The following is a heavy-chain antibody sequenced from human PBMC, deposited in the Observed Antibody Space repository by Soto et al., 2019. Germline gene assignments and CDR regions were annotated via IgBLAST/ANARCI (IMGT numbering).Heavy chain of an antibody. CDR3: ARSRRGSTYYYDSSGPDAFDI. CDR1: GYTFTSYA. J-gene: IGHJ3*02. CDR2: INAGNGNT. D-gene: IGHD3-22*01. Sequence: GASVKVSCKASGYTFTSYAMHWVRQAPGQRLEWMGWINAGNGNTKYSQKFQGRVTITRDASASTAYMELSSLRSEDTAVYYCARSRRGSTYYYDSSGPDAFDIWGQGTMVTVSS. V-gene: IGHV1-3*01.